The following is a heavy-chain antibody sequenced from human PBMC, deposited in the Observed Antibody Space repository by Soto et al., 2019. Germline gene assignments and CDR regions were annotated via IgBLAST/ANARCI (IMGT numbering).Heavy chain of an antibody. CDR1: GFTFSSYA. D-gene: IGHD2-2*01. Sequence: SLRLSCAASGFTFSSYAMHWVRQAPGKGLEWVAVIWYDGSNKYYADSVKGRFTISRDNSKNTLYLQMNSLRAEDTAVYFCARDWGSSTFNHMDVWGQGTPVTVSS. J-gene: IGHJ6*02. CDR3: ARDWGSSTFNHMDV. V-gene: IGHV3-33*01. CDR2: IWYDGSNK.